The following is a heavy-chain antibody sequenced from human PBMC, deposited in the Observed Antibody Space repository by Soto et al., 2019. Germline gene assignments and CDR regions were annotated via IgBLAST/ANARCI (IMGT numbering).Heavy chain of an antibody. CDR3: AREPYYYDSSAHYGVYYYYGMDV. CDR2: TYYRSKWYN. D-gene: IGHD3-22*01. V-gene: IGHV6-1*01. J-gene: IGHJ6*02. Sequence: SQTLSLTCAISGDSVSSNSAAWNWIRQSPSRGFEWLGRTYYRSKWYNDYAVSVKSRITINPDTSKNQFSLQLNSVTPEDTAVYYCAREPYYYDSSAHYGVYYYYGMDVWGQGTMVTVSS. CDR1: GDSVSSNSAA.